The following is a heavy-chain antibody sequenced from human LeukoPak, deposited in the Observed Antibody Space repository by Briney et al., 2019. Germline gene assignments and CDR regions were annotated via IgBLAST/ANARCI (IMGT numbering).Heavy chain of an antibody. J-gene: IGHJ6*02. V-gene: IGHV3-30-3*01. CDR1: QFIFTYYA. D-gene: IGHD4/OR15-4a*01. Sequence: GGSLRLSCAASQFIFTYYAIHWVRQAPGKGLEWVTSLSYDGGDKHYADSVKGRFTVSRDSSKNTVYLQMNGLTTADTAVYHCGKDSAGGALDVWGQGTTVTVS. CDR3: GKDSAGGALDV. CDR2: LSYDGGDK.